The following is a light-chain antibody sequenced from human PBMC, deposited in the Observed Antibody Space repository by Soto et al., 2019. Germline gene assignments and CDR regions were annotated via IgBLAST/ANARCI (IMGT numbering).Light chain of an antibody. Sequence: QSVLTQPPSVSGTPGQGGTISCSGGSSNIATNYVYWYQLLPGTAPNLVIFSNTIRPPRVPDRFSGSKSGASASLVISGLRSEDEADYFCASWDDTLFGWVFGGGTKLTVL. J-gene: IGLJ3*02. CDR1: SSNIATNY. CDR3: ASWDDTLFGWV. V-gene: IGLV1-47*02. CDR2: SNT.